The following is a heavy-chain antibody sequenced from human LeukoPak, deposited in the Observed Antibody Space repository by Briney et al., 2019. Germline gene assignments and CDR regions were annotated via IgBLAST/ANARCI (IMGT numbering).Heavy chain of an antibody. Sequence: GGSLRLSCAASGFTFSDHFLDWVRQAPGQGLEWVGRTRNKANSYITEYAASVNGRFTDSRDDSKNSLYLQMSSLKTDDTAMYYCASIRGTFGYWGQGTLVTVSS. CDR2: TRNKANSYIT. V-gene: IGHV3-72*01. J-gene: IGHJ4*02. CDR3: ASIRGTFGY. CDR1: GFTFSDHF. D-gene: IGHD1-26*01.